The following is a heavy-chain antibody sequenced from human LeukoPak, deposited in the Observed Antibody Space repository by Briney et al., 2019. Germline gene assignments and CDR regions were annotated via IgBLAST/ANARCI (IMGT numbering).Heavy chain of an antibody. CDR1: GGSISSYY. CDR2: IYYSGST. J-gene: IGHJ6*02. V-gene: IGHV4-59*01. CDR3: ARALRARITGTTASVYGMDV. D-gene: IGHD1-20*01. Sequence: SETLSLTCTVSGGSISSYYWSWIRQPPGKGLEWIGYIYYSGSTNYNPSLKSRVTISVDTSKNQFSLKLSSVTAADTAVYYCARALRARITGTTASVYGMDVWGQGTTVTVS.